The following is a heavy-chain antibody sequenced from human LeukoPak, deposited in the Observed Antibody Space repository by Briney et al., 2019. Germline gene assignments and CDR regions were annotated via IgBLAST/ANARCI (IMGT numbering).Heavy chain of an antibody. CDR2: IHYSRIT. CDR1: GGSISSYS. V-gene: IGHV4-59*08. D-gene: IGHD6-19*01. CDR3: ASYIRGAVAFDY. Sequence: PSETLSLTCTVSGGSISSYSWSWIRQPPGKGLEWMGYIHYSRITNYNPSLKSRVTISVDTSKNQFSLKLSSVTAADTAVYYCASYIRGAVAFDYWGQGTLVTVSS. J-gene: IGHJ4*02.